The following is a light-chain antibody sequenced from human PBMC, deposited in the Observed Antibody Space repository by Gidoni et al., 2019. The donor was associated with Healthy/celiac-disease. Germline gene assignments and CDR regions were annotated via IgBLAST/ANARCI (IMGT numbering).Light chain of an antibody. CDR2: SNN. V-gene: IGLV1-44*01. CDR1: SSNIGSNA. CDR3: AAWDYSLNCVV. Sequence: QSVLTQTPSASGTPGQRVTSSCSGSSSNIGSNAVTWYQQLPGTAPKLLIYSNNQRPSGFPHRFSGSKSGTSASLAISGLQSDDEAAYYCAAWDYSLNCVVFGGGTKLTVL. J-gene: IGLJ2*01.